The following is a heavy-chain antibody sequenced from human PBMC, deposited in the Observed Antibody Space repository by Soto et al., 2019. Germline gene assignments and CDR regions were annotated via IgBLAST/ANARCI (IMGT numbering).Heavy chain of an antibody. CDR3: ARQACSSTSCYVGWFDP. V-gene: IGHV1-69*02. Sequence: QVQLVQSGAEVKKPGSSVKVSCKASGGTFSSYTISWVRQAPGQGLEWMGRIIPILGIANYAQKFQGRVTITADKSTSTAYMELSSRRSEDTAVYYCARQACSSTSCYVGWFDPWGQGTLVTVSS. J-gene: IGHJ5*02. CDR2: IIPILGIA. CDR1: GGTFSSYT. D-gene: IGHD2-2*01.